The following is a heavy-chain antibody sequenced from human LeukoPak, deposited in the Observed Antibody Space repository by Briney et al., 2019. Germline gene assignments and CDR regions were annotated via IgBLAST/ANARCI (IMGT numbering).Heavy chain of an antibody. CDR2: IIPIFGSA. D-gene: IGHD2-2*01. Sequence: SVKVSCKASGGTFSSYAISWVRQAPGQGLEWMGGIIPIFGSANYAQKFQGRVTITADESTSTAYMELSSLRSEDTAVYYCAREFVVVPAAQYYYYYGMDVWGQGTTVTVSS. J-gene: IGHJ6*02. CDR3: AREFVVVPAAQYYYYYGMDV. CDR1: GGTFSSYA. V-gene: IGHV1-69*13.